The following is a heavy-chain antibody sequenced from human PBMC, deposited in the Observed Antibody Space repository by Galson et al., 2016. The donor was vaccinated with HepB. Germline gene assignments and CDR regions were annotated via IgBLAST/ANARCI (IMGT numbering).Heavy chain of an antibody. Sequence: SVKVSCKASGYTFTSYGISWVRQAPGQGLEWMGWISAYNGNTNYAQKFEGRVTMTTDTPTSTAYMELRSLKADDTAVYYCAKARCGQRLELCRNGFDPWGQGTLVTVSS. CDR3: AKARCGQRLELCRNGFDP. J-gene: IGHJ5*02. CDR1: GYTFTSYG. D-gene: IGHD6-25*01. CDR2: ISAYNGNT. V-gene: IGHV1-18*01.